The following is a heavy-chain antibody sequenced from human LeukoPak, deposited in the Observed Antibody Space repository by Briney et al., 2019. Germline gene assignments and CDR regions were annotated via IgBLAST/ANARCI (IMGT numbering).Heavy chain of an antibody. D-gene: IGHD5-18*01. CDR3: AKEGYSYGTDYFDY. CDR2: ITGTAYKT. Sequence: GGSLRLSCAASGFIFSNYAMAWVRQAPRKGLEWVSAITGTAYKTYYADSVKGRFTISRDNSKNTLYLQMNSLRAEDTAVYYCAKEGYSYGTDYFDYWGQGTLVTVSS. V-gene: IGHV3-23*01. J-gene: IGHJ4*02. CDR1: GFIFSNYA.